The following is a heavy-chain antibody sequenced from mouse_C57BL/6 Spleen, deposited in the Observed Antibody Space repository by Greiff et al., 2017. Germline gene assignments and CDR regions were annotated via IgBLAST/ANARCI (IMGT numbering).Heavy chain of an antibody. CDR2: IDPSDSET. V-gene: IGHV1-52*01. CDR3: ASRITTAVSYWYFDV. J-gene: IGHJ1*03. D-gene: IGHD1-1*01. CDR1: GYTFTSYW. Sequence: QVQLQQPGAELVRPGSSVKLSCKASGYTFTSYWMHWVKQRPIQGLEWIGNIDPSDSETHYNQKFKDKATVTVDKSSSTAYMQLSSLTSEDSAVYYCASRITTAVSYWYFDVWGTGTTVTVSS.